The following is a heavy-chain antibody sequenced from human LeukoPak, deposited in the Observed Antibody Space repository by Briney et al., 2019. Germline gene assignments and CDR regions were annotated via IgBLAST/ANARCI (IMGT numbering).Heavy chain of an antibody. V-gene: IGHV4-39*01. CDR1: GGSISSSSYY. CDR2: IYYSGST. Sequence: SETLSLTCTVSGGSISSSSYYWGWIRQPPGKGLEWIGSIYYSGSTYYNPSLKSRVTISVDTSKNQFSLKLSSVTAADTAVYYCARRLYSSNRNREYFQHWGQGTLVTVSS. CDR3: ARRLYSSNRNREYFQH. D-gene: IGHD6-13*01. J-gene: IGHJ1*01.